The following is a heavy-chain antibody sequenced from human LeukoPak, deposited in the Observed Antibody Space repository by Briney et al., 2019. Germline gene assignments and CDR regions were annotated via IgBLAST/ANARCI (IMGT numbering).Heavy chain of an antibody. V-gene: IGHV4-39*01. J-gene: IGHJ6*03. CDR2: IYYSGST. CDR1: GGSISSSSYY. CDR3: ARQVATISHYYYYMDV. Sequence: KTSETLSLTCTVSGGSISSSSYYWGWIRQPPGKGLEWIGSIYYSGSTYYNPSLKSRVTIFVDTSKSQFSLKLSSVTAADTAVYYCARQVATISHYYYYMDVWGKGTTVTVSS. D-gene: IGHD5-12*01.